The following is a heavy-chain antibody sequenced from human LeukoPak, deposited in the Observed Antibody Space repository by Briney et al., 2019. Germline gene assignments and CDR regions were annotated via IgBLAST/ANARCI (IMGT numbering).Heavy chain of an antibody. Sequence: GGSLRLSCAASGFTFSSYGMSWVRQAPGKGLEWVSVIYSGGSTYYADSVKDRSTISRDNSKNTLYLQMNSLRAEDTAVYYCARGRPSTVTLGQDVFDIWGQGTMVTVSS. D-gene: IGHD4-17*01. V-gene: IGHV3-66*01. J-gene: IGHJ3*02. CDR1: GFTFSSYG. CDR3: ARGRPSTVTLGQDVFDI. CDR2: IYSGGST.